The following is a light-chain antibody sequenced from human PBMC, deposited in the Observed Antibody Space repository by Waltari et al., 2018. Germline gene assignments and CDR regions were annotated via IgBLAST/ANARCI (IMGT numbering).Light chain of an antibody. CDR3: QQYGSTPLT. V-gene: IGKV3-20*01. J-gene: IGKJ4*01. CDR1: QSVTGRY. Sequence: EIVLTQSPGTLSLSPGERATLSCRASQSVTGRYLAWYQQQPGQAPRLLIYGESSRATGIPDRFSGGKSGTDVTLTISRLGPEDLAVYFCQQYGSTPLTFGGGTKVVIK. CDR2: GES.